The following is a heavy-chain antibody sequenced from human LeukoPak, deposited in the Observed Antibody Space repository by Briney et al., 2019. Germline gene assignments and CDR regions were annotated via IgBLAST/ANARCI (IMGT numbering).Heavy chain of an antibody. CDR1: GGSFSGYY. D-gene: IGHD6-19*01. CDR3: ARLYSSGWLDYYYYYYMDV. CDR2: INHSGST. Sequence: SETLSLTCAVYGGSFSGYYWSWMRQPPGKGLEGSGEINHSGSTNYNPSLKSRVTISVDTSKNQFSLKLSSVAAADTAVYYCARLYSSGWLDYYYYYYMDVWGKGTTVAISS. V-gene: IGHV4-34*01. J-gene: IGHJ6*03.